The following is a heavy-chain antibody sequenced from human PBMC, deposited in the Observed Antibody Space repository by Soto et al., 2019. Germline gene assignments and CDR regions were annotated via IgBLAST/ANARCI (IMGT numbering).Heavy chain of an antibody. CDR2: ISPCGTT. CDR1: SGSLSGYY. V-gene: IGHV4-34*01. J-gene: IGHJ4*02. CDR3: ARAPKVSGSAQTRPDF. D-gene: IGHD6-6*01. Sequence: SETLFLTCSLSSGSLSGYYWSWIRQPPGKGLEWIGEISPCGTTNYSPSLKSRVSISVDTSKNQFSLNLTSLTAADTAVYYCARAPKVSGSAQTRPDFWGQGSLVTVSS.